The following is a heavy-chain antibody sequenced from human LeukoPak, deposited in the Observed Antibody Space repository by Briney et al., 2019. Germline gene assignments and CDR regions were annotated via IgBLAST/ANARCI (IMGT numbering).Heavy chain of an antibody. Sequence: ASVKVSCRASGYTFTGYYMHWVRQAPGQGLEWMGWINPNSGGTNYAQKFQGRGTMTRDTSISTAYMELSRLRSDDTAVYYCARVNVRSSGWYGSAFDYWGQGTLVTVSS. CDR1: GYTFTGYY. D-gene: IGHD6-19*01. CDR3: ARVNVRSSGWYGSAFDY. J-gene: IGHJ4*02. V-gene: IGHV1-2*02. CDR2: INPNSGGT.